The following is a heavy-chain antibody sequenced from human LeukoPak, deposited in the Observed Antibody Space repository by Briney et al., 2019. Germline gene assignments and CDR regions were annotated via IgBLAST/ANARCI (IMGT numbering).Heavy chain of an antibody. CDR3: ARRYCSGGSCYSDGYYGMDV. V-gene: IGHV1-18*01. D-gene: IGHD2-15*01. CDR2: INAYNGNT. J-gene: IGHJ6*02. Sequence: ALVKVSCKASGYTFTNYGFSWVRQAPGQGLEWMGWINAYNGNTNYAQKLQGRVTMTTDTSTNTAYMELRSLRSDDTAVYYCARRYCSGGSCYSDGYYGMDVWGQGTTVTVSS. CDR1: GYTFTNYG.